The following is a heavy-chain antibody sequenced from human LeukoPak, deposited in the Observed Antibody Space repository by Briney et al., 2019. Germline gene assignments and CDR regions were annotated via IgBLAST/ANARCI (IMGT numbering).Heavy chain of an antibody. J-gene: IGHJ4*02. CDR3: ASGRQLGY. Sequence: GGTLRLSCAASGFPVNNYWMSWVRQAPGKRLEWVDNTKEDGSEKYYVDSVKGRFAISRDNARNSLYLQMNSLRAEDTAVYYCASGRQLGYWGQGTLVTVSS. CDR1: GFPVNNYW. CDR2: TKEDGSEK. V-gene: IGHV3-7*01. D-gene: IGHD6-13*01.